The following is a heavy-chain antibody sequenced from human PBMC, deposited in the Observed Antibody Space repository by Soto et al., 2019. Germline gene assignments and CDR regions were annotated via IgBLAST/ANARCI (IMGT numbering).Heavy chain of an antibody. CDR3: ARVYYYDSSGYFTDAFDI. CDR1: GGSISSGGYY. CDR2: IYYSGST. Sequence: PSETLSLTCTVSGGSISSGGYYWSWIRQHPGKGLEWIGYIYYSGSTYYNPSLKSRVTISVDTSKNQFSLKLSSVTAADTAVYYCARVYYYDSSGYFTDAFDIWGQGTMVTVSS. V-gene: IGHV4-31*03. J-gene: IGHJ3*02. D-gene: IGHD3-22*01.